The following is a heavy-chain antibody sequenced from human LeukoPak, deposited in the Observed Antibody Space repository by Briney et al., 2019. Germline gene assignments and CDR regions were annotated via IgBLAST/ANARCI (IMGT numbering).Heavy chain of an antibody. CDR1: GYTFTSYY. CDR3: AKDRRGYDPSIMDV. V-gene: IGHV1-46*01. Sequence: GASVKVSCKASGYTFTSYYMHWVRQAPGEGLEWMGIINPSGGSTSYAQKFQGRVTMTRDMSTSTVYMELSSLRSEDTAVYYCAKDRRGYDPSIMDVWGKGTTVTVSS. J-gene: IGHJ6*03. CDR2: INPSGGST. D-gene: IGHD3-22*01.